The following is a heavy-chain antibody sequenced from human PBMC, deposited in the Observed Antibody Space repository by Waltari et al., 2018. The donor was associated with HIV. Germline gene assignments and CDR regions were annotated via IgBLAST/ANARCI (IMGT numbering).Heavy chain of an antibody. CDR3: ARCLRGPSISTYYYYYHGMDV. Sequence: EVQLVQSGAEVKKPGESLKISCKGSGYSFTSYWIGWVRQMPGKGLEWMGIIYPGDSDTRYSPSFQGQVTISADKSISTAYLQWSSLKASDTAMYYCARCLRGPSISTYYYYYHGMDVWGQGTTVTVSS. D-gene: IGHD6-6*01. J-gene: IGHJ6*02. V-gene: IGHV5-51*01. CDR1: GYSFTSYW. CDR2: IYPGDSDT.